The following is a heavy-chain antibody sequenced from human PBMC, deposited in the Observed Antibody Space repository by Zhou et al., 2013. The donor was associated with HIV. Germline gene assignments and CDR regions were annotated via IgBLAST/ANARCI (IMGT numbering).Heavy chain of an antibody. CDR3: ARDDPYCSGGICYPIYYHGMDV. J-gene: IGHJ6*02. CDR2: INTYNGDR. D-gene: IGHD2-15*01. V-gene: IGHV1-18*01. Sequence: QVQLVQSGAEVKKPGSSVKVSCKASGGPFSSYAISWVRQAPGQGLEWMGWINTYNGDRKYLQKFQGRVTMTTNTSTNTVYMELRSLRSDDTAVYYCARDDPYCSGGICYPIYYHGMDVWGQGTTVIVSS. CDR1: GGPFSSYA.